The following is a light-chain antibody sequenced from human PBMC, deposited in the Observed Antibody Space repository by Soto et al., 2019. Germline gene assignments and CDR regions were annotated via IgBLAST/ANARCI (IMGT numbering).Light chain of an antibody. V-gene: IGKV1-9*01. CDR3: QHFRSFPIT. CDR1: QDISSL. Sequence: IKLSHSPSSLSASIGDRVTIACRAGQDISSLLAWYQQKPGKAPKLLIYAASTLQNGVPSRFSGSGSGTDFTLTISSLQPEDFATYYCQHFRSFPITFGQGTRLEI. J-gene: IGKJ5*01. CDR2: AAS.